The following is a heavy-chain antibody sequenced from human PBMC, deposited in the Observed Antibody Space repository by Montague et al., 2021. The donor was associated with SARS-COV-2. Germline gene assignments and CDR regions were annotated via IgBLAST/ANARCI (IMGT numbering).Heavy chain of an antibody. D-gene: IGHD2-21*01. CDR3: ARRGGGEVFARFMYWYFDV. CDR2: IYYSGSVTT. Sequence: SETLSLTCSVAGGSINNYYWCWVRQSPGKGLEWIGYIYYSGSVTTSYKPSLKSRVSISVDTSENQFSLKLTSVTAADTAVYYCARRGGGEVFARFMYWYFDVWSRGSLVTVSS. J-gene: IGHJ2*01. V-gene: IGHV4-59*13. CDR1: GGSINNYY.